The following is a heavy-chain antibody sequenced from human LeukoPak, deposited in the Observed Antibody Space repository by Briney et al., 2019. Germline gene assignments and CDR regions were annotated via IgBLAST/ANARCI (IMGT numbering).Heavy chain of an antibody. D-gene: IGHD3-10*01. V-gene: IGHV1-69*05. CDR1: GGTFSSYA. Sequence: ASVTVSCKASGGTFSSYAISWVRQAPGQGLEWMGGIIPIFGTANYAQKFQGRATITTDESTSTAYMELSSLRSEDTAVYYCARAREGLWFGESPRGHYYYYMDVWGKGTTVTVSS. CDR2: IIPIFGTA. CDR3: ARAREGLWFGESPRGHYYYYMDV. J-gene: IGHJ6*03.